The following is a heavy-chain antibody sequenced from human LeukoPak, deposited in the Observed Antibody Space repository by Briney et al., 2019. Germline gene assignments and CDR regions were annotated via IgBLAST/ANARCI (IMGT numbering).Heavy chain of an antibody. CDR1: GFTFSSYA. CDR2: ISSNGGST. J-gene: IGHJ4*02. D-gene: IGHD3-22*01. V-gene: IGHV3-64*01. CDR3: ARWRVDYYDSSGAFDY. Sequence: PGGSLRLSCAASGFTFSSYAMHWVRQAPGKGLEYVSAISSNGGSTYYANSVKGRFTISRDNSKNTLYLQMGSLRAEDMAVYYCARWRVDYYDSSGAFDYWGQGTLVTVSS.